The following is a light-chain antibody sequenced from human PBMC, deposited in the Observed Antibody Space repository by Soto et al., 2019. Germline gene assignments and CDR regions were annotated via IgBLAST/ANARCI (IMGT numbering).Light chain of an antibody. CDR2: YDT. V-gene: IGLV3-21*04. Sequence: SYELTQPPSVSVAPGKTARITCGGDNIGSKSVHWYQQKPGQAPVLVIYYDTDRPSGIPERFSGSNSGNTATLTISRDEAGDEADYYCQVWDSSSDHYVFGTGPKVTVL. CDR3: QVWDSSSDHYV. J-gene: IGLJ1*01. CDR1: NIGSKS.